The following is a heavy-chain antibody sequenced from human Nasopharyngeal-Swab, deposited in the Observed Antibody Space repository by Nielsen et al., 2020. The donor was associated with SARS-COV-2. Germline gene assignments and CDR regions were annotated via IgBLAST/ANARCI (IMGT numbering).Heavy chain of an antibody. Sequence: WVGQAPGQGLEWMGRIIPILGIANYAQKFQGRVTITADKSTSTAYMELSSLRSEDTAVYHCASGAEDYDSSGYYPYFYYWGQGTLVTVSS. CDR2: IIPILGIA. V-gene: IGHV1-69*02. CDR3: ASGAEDYDSSGYYPYFYY. J-gene: IGHJ4*02. D-gene: IGHD3-22*01.